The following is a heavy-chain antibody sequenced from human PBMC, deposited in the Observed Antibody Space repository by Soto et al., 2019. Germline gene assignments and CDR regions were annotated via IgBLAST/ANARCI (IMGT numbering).Heavy chain of an antibody. CDR1: GYTVTSYD. Sequence: QVQLVQSGAEVKKPGASVKVSCKASGYTVTSYDINWVRQATGQGIEWMGWMNPNSGNTGYAQKLQGRGTMTRNTSISTAYMELSRLRSEDTAVYYCARVRMGYCSSTSCYAWGTSYYYDRDVWGKGTTVTVSS. J-gene: IGHJ6*03. V-gene: IGHV1-8*01. D-gene: IGHD2-2*01. CDR3: ARVRMGYCSSTSCYAWGTSYYYDRDV. CDR2: MNPNSGNT.